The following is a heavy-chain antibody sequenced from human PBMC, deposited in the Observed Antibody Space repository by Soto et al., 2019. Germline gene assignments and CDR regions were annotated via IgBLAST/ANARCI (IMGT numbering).Heavy chain of an antibody. D-gene: IGHD3-3*01. CDR2: IYYSGST. CDR1: GGSISSYY. J-gene: IGHJ6*02. V-gene: IGHV4-59*01. CDR3: ARTNYDFWSALSAADYYYYGMDV. Sequence: SETLSLTCTVSGGSISSYYWGWIRQPPGKGLEWIGYIYYSGSTNYNPSLKSRVTISVDTSKNQFSLKLSSVTAADTAVYYCARTNYDFWSALSAADYYYYGMDVWGQGTTVTVS.